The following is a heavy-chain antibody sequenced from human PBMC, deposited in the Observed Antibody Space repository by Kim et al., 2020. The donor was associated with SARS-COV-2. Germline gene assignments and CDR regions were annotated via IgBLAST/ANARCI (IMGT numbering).Heavy chain of an antibody. D-gene: IGHD6-13*01. Sequence: SVKGRFTISRDTTKNSLFLEMDSLRAEDTAVYYCVRASAVAGTGFFDYWGQGTLVTVSS. V-gene: IGHV3-11*06. J-gene: IGHJ4*02. CDR3: VRASAVAGTGFFDY.